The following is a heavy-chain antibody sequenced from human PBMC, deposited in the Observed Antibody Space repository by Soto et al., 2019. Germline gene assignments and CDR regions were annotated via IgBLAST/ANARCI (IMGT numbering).Heavy chain of an antibody. CDR3: ASPNYYDSSGYHYYLDY. D-gene: IGHD3-22*01. V-gene: IGHV1-69*12. CDR2: IIPIFGTA. J-gene: IGHJ4*02. CDR1: GGTFSSYA. Sequence: QVQLVQSGAEVKKPGSSVKVSCKASGGTFSSYAISWVRQAPGQGLEWMGGIIPIFGTANYAQKFQGRVTITADESTSTAYMELSSLRSADTAVYYCASPNYYDSSGYHYYLDYWGQGTLVTFSS.